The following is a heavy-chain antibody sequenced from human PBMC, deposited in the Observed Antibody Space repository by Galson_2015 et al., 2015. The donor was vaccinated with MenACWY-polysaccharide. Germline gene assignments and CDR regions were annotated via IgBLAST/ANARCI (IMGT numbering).Heavy chain of an antibody. V-gene: IGHV3-23*01. D-gene: IGHD1-26*01. CDR2: ISGSGGST. CDR3: AKDLRVRATAGSELDF. Sequence: SLRLSCAASGFTFSSYGMSWVRQAPGKGLEWVSIISGSGGSTFYADSVKGRLTISRDNSKNTLSLQVNSLRAEDTAKYYCAKDLRVRATAGSELDFWGQGTLVTVSS. J-gene: IGHJ4*02. CDR1: GFTFSSYG.